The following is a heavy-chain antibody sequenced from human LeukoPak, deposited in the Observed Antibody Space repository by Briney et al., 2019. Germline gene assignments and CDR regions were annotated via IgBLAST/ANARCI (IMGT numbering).Heavy chain of an antibody. V-gene: IGHV1-24*01. CDR2: FDPEDGET. CDR1: GYTLTELS. J-gene: IGHJ4*02. CDR3: ATVPLYDSSGYPDY. Sequence: ASVTVSCTVSGYTLTELSMHWVRQAPGKGLEWMGGFDPEDGETIYAQKFQGRVTMTEDTSTDTAYMELSSLRSEDTAVYYCATVPLYDSSGYPDYWGQGTLVTVSS. D-gene: IGHD3-22*01.